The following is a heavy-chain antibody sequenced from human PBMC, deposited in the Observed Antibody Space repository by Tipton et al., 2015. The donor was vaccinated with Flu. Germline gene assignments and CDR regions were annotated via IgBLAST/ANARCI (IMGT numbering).Heavy chain of an antibody. Sequence: QVQLVQSGAEVKKPGSSVKVSCKASGGTFSSYAINWVRQAPGQGLEWMGGIIPVFGTANYAQKFQGRVTITADESTSTAYMELSSLRSEDTAVYYCARRDYSNYVSEPKNWFDPWGQGTLVTVSS. J-gene: IGHJ5*02. D-gene: IGHD4-11*01. CDR1: GGTFSSYA. V-gene: IGHV1-69*01. CDR2: IIPVFGTA. CDR3: ARRDYSNYVSEPKNWFDP.